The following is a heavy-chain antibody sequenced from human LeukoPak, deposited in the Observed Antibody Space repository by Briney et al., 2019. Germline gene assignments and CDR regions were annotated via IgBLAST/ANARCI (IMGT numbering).Heavy chain of an antibody. CDR2: ISGSGNYI. D-gene: IGHD1-14*01. J-gene: IGHJ4*02. CDR3: ARSRTSSPYDNNLNF. CDR1: GFTFNSYT. V-gene: IGHV3-21*01. Sequence: GGSLRLSCTASGFTFNSYTISWVREAPGKGLEWVSSISGSGNYIYLAASVKGRFTISRDDAQNSVYLQMNSLKDEDTAVYYCARSRTSSPYDNNLNFWGQGTLVIVSS.